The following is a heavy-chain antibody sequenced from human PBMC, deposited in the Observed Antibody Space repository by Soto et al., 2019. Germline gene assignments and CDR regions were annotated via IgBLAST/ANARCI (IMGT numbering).Heavy chain of an antibody. Sequence: GGSLRLSCAASGFTFSSYAMHWVRQAPGKGLEWVAVISYDGSNKYYADSVKGRFTISRDNSKNTLYLQMNSLRAEDTAVYYCARGSNYDYVWGSYRSEGKFDYWGQGTLVTVSS. J-gene: IGHJ4*02. CDR3: ARGSNYDYVWGSYRSEGKFDY. CDR1: GFTFSSYA. V-gene: IGHV3-30-3*01. CDR2: ISYDGSNK. D-gene: IGHD3-16*02.